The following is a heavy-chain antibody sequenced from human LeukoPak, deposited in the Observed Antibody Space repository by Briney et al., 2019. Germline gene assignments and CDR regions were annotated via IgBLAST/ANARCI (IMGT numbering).Heavy chain of an antibody. V-gene: IGHV3-11*04. CDR2: ISSSGASI. J-gene: IGHJ4*01. CDR1: GFNFSDFY. Sequence: GGSLRLSCAAPGFNFSDFYMSWIHQAPGKGLAWVSYISSSGASIYYADSVKGRFTISRDNAKNSLYLQMGSLRAEDTAVYYCARRSSLGLVWGHGALVTVSS. CDR3: ARRSSLGLV. D-gene: IGHD6-19*01.